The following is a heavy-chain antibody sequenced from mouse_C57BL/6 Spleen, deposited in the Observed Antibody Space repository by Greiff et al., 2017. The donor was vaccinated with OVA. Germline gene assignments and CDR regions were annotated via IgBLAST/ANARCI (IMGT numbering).Heavy chain of an antibody. D-gene: IGHD2-5*01. V-gene: IGHV14-3*01. CDR2: IDPANGNP. CDR1: GFNIKNTY. CDR3: AKAYYSNPYAMDY. Sequence: EVQLQQSVAELVRPGASVKLSCTASGFNIKNTYMHWVKQRPEQGLEWIGRIDPANGNPKYDPKFQGKATITADTSSNTAYLQLSSLTSEDTAIYYCAKAYYSNPYAMDYWGQGTSVTVSS. J-gene: IGHJ4*01.